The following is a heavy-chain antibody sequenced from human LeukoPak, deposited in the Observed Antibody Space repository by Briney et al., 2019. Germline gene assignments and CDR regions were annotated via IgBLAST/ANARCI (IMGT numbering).Heavy chain of an antibody. CDR2: FGPEDGET. Sequence: GASVKVSCKVSGYTLTESSMHWVRQAPGKGLEWMGGFGPEDGETIYAQNFQGRVTMTEDTSIDTAYMELSSLRSEDTAVYYCATVGLIKPEYYDRSGYYYRRVLSPLDYWGQGTQVTVSS. CDR3: ATVGLIKPEYYDRSGYYYRRVLSPLDY. J-gene: IGHJ4*02. D-gene: IGHD3-22*01. CDR1: GYTLTESS. V-gene: IGHV1-24*01.